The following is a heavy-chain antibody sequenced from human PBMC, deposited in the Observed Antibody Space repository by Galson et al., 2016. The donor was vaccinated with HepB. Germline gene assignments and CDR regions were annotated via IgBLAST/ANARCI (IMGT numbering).Heavy chain of an antibody. V-gene: IGHV3-33*01. CDR1: GFTFRSYG. Sequence: SLRLSCAASGFTFRSYGMHRVRQAPGKGLEWVAVIWHDGSNKYYTDSVKGRFTISRDNSKNTLYLQMNSLRAEDTAVYYCAREVVPAANGYYYYCGMDVWGQGTTVTVSS. D-gene: IGHD2-2*01. CDR3: AREVVPAANGYYYYCGMDV. CDR2: IWHDGSNK. J-gene: IGHJ6*02.